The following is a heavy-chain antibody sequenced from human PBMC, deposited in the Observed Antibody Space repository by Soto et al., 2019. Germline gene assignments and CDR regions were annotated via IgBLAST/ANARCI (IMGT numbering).Heavy chain of an antibody. J-gene: IGHJ6*02. V-gene: IGHV1-46*01. D-gene: IGHD6-25*01. CDR2: ISPYDGST. Sequence: QVQLVQSGAEVKKPGASVKVSCKASGFTFTSYFFHWVRQAPGQGLEWMGIISPYDGSTNYVQSSQGRVSSPSDTSASTVYMELSTLRSKDTAVYYCARGDGRGSSGFYSSYGKDDWGHATTVTVSS. CDR3: ARGDGRGSSGFYSSYGKDD. CDR1: GFTFTSYF.